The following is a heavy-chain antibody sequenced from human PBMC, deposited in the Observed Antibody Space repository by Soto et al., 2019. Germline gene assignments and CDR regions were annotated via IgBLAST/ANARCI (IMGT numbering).Heavy chain of an antibody. CDR2: ITRGNYKT. V-gene: IGHV1-3*01. Sequence: QVQLVQSGAEVKEPGASVKVSCKASGFTFSSYVMHWVRQAPGHRLEWMGWITRGNYKTMYSQKCQGRVTITWDTSATTTYIELSSLSSEDTAVYYCARDLIATSGALFDFWGQGTLVTVSS. D-gene: IGHD6-13*01. CDR1: GFTFSSYV. CDR3: ARDLIATSGALFDF. J-gene: IGHJ4*02.